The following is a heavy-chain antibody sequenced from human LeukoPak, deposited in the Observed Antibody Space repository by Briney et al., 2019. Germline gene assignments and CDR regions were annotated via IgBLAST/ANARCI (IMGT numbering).Heavy chain of an antibody. D-gene: IGHD3-10*01. V-gene: IGHV3-49*04. J-gene: IGHJ4*02. Sequence: SGGSLRLSCTASGFTFGDHAMSWVRQAPGKGLEWVGFIRSKAYGGTTEYAASVKGRFTISRDDSKSIAYLQMNSLKTEDTAVYYCTRDQGLLWFGELKSDYWGQGTLVTVSS. CDR3: TRDQGLLWFGELKSDY. CDR1: GFTFGDHA. CDR2: IRSKAYGGTT.